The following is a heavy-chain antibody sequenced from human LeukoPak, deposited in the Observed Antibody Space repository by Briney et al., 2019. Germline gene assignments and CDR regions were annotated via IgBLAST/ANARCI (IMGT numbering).Heavy chain of an antibody. CDR2: TSYSGST. Sequence: SETLSLTCTASGGTISDCCCYWGWIRQTPGKELEWIGSTSYSGSTHYNPSFKSRITASVDTSKHQLFLNLSSVSAADTAVYYCSRTTGDSAIIAAHWGQGTLVTVSS. CDR3: SRTTGDSAIIAAH. D-gene: IGHD3-16*01. CDR1: GGTISDCCCY. J-gene: IGHJ4*02. V-gene: IGHV4-39*01.